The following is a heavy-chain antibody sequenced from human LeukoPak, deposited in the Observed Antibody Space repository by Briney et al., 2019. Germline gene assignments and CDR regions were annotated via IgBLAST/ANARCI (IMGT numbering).Heavy chain of an antibody. Sequence: PGGSLRLSCAASGFTFSGSAMHWVRQASGKGLEWVGRIRSKANSYATAYAASVKGRFTISRDDSKNTAYLQMNSLKTEDTAVYYCTRAAAGTSGFRYWGQGTLVTVSS. V-gene: IGHV3-73*01. CDR3: TRAAAGTSGFRY. CDR1: GFTFSGSA. D-gene: IGHD6-13*01. CDR2: IRSKANSYAT. J-gene: IGHJ4*02.